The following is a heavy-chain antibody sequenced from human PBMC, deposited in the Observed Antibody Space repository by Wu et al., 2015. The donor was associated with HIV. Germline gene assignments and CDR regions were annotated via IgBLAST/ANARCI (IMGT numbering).Heavy chain of an antibody. Sequence: QVQLIQRGVEMKNPGASVKLSCRASGYNFTEYGISWVRQAPGQGLEWMGGTSPIIGTPKYAQNFQGRVTMITDESTSTAYVELSNLRSDDTAVYYCATRRPTAGAPFASWGQGTLVTVSS. CDR3: ATRRPTAGAPFAS. V-gene: IGHV1-69*05. J-gene: IGHJ4*02. CDR1: GYNFTEYG. CDR2: TSPIIGTP. D-gene: IGHD4/OR15-4a*01.